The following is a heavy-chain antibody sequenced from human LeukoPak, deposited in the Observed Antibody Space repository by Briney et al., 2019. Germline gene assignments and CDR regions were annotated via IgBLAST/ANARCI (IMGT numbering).Heavy chain of an antibody. Sequence: SQTLSLTCAISGDSVSSNSAAWNWIRQSPSRGLAWLGRTYYRSEWYNDYAVSVKSRITVNPDTSKNQFSLQLNSVTPEDTAVYYCARASYTITTYYFDYWGQGTLVTVSS. D-gene: IGHD4-11*01. CDR1: GDSVSSNSAA. V-gene: IGHV6-1*01. CDR2: TYYRSEWYN. CDR3: ARASYTITTYYFDY. J-gene: IGHJ4*02.